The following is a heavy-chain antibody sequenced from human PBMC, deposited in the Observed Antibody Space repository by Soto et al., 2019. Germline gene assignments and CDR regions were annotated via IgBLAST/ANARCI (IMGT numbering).Heavy chain of an antibody. D-gene: IGHD1-26*01. CDR3: KVGATTSGSDY. V-gene: IGHV3-30-3*01. Sequence: QVQLVESGGGVVQPGRSLRLSCAASGFTFSSYAMHWVRQAPGKGLEWVAVISYDGSNKYYADSVKGRFTISRDNSKNPLYLHMNSLRAEDTAVYYCKVGATTSGSDYWGPGTLVTVSS. CDR1: GFTFSSYA. CDR2: ISYDGSNK. J-gene: IGHJ4*02.